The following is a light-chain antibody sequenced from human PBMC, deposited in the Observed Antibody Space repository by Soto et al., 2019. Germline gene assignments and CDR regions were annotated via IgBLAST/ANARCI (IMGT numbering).Light chain of an antibody. V-gene: IGKV3-11*01. CDR1: QSVSSY. Sequence: EIVLTQSPATLSLSPGERATLFCRASQSVSSYLAWYQQKPGQAPRLLIYDASNRATGIPARFSGSGSGTDFTLTISSLEPEDFAVYYCQQRSNWPMYTFGQGTKLELK. CDR2: DAS. J-gene: IGKJ2*01. CDR3: QQRSNWPMYT.